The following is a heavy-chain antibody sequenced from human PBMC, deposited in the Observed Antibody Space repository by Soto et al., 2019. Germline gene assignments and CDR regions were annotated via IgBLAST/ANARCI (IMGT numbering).Heavy chain of an antibody. CDR1: GFTLSDFA. D-gene: IGHD4-17*01. CDR2: ISYDGSKK. CDR3: ASHVGDFDPCFDY. J-gene: IGHJ4*02. Sequence: QVQLVESGGGVVQPGKSLRLSCAASGFTLSDFAMHWVRQAPGKGLEWVAVISYDGSKKYFADSVKGRFTISRDNSNNTLYMQMTSLIDDDTPVYYCASHVGDFDPCFDYRGQGTQVNVSS. V-gene: IGHV3-30-3*01.